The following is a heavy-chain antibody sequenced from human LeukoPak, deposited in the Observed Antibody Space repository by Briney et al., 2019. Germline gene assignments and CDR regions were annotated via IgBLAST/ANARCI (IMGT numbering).Heavy chain of an antibody. CDR3: ARDDCSGGSCYSEAFDI. V-gene: IGHV1-2*02. Sequence: ASVKVSCKASGYTFTGYYMHWVRQAPGQGLEWMGWINPNSGGTNYAQKFQGRVTMTRDTSISTAYMELSRLRSDDTAVYYCARDDCSGGSCYSEAFDIWGQGTMVTVSS. CDR1: GYTFTGYY. D-gene: IGHD2-15*01. J-gene: IGHJ3*02. CDR2: INPNSGGT.